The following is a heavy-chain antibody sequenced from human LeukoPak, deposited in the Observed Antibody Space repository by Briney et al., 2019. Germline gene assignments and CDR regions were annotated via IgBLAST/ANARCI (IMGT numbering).Heavy chain of an antibody. Sequence: ASVKVSCKVSGYTLTELSMHWVRQAPGKGLEWMGGFDPEDGETFYAQKFQGRVTMTEDTSTDTAYMELSSLRSEDTAVYYCATDYYYGSGSYTSEFDYWGQGTLVTVSS. V-gene: IGHV1-24*01. CDR1: GYTLTELS. J-gene: IGHJ4*02. CDR2: FDPEDGET. CDR3: ATDYYYGSGSYTSEFDY. D-gene: IGHD3-10*01.